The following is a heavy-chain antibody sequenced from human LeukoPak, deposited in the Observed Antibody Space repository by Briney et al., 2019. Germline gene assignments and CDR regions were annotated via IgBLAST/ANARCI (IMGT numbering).Heavy chain of an antibody. CDR1: GGSISSYY. CDR3: ARGMHGTYNWFDP. V-gene: IGHV4-59*01. Sequence: PSETLSLTCTVSGGSISSYYWMRIRQPPGKGLEWIGYIYYSGSANYNPSLKSRVTISVDTSKNQFSLKLSSVTAADTAVYYCARGMHGTYNWFDPWGQGALVTVSS. D-gene: IGHD5-24*01. J-gene: IGHJ5*02. CDR2: IYYSGSA.